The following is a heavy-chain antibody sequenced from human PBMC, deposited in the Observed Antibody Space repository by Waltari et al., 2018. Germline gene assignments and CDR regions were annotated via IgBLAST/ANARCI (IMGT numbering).Heavy chain of an antibody. CDR3: ARGASGIGTDLDH. D-gene: IGHD1-1*01. V-gene: IGHV5-51*01. CDR1: GYNFPSHW. Sequence: EVQLVQSGAEVKKLGESLKTSCMVCGYNFPSHWIAWVRQMPGKGLEWVGMIYPSDSDTRYSQSFQGQVTISADKSISTAHLQWSSLKASDNAMYYCARGASGIGTDLDHWGQGTLVTVSS. CDR2: IYPSDSDT. J-gene: IGHJ4*02.